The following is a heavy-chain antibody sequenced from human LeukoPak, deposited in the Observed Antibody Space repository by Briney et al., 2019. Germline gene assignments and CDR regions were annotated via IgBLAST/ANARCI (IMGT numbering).Heavy chain of an antibody. V-gene: IGHV3-48*03. CDR1: GFTFSSYE. J-gene: IGHJ4*02. CDR2: ISSSGSTI. Sequence: GGSLRLSCAASGFTFSSYEMNWVRQAPGKGLEWVSYISSSGSTIYYADSVKGRFTISRDNAKNSLYLQMNSLGDEDTAVYYCARPSRSTGPAYWGQGTLVTVSS. CDR3: ARPSRSTGPAY. D-gene: IGHD2-2*01.